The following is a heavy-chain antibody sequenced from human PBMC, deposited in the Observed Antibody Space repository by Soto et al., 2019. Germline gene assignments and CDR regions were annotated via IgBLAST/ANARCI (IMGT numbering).Heavy chain of an antibody. CDR1: GGSFTSNNW. CDR2: IYRTGST. J-gene: IGHJ4*02. Sequence: SETLSLTCAVSGGSFTSNNWWTWVRQPPGQVLEWIGEIYRTGSTNYNPSLKSRVTISLDKSENQFSLKVTSLTAADTAVYYSESREPGTIVDYWGQGTLVTVSS. CDR3: ESREPGTIVDY. D-gene: IGHD1-7*01. V-gene: IGHV4-4*02.